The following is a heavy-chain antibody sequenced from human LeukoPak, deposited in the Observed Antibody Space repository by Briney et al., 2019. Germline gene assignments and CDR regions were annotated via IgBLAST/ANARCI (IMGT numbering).Heavy chain of an antibody. J-gene: IGHJ4*02. D-gene: IGHD6-13*01. Sequence: GGSLRLSCAASGFTFSSYSMNWVRQAPGKGLEWVSSISSSSSYIYYADSVKGRFTISRDNAKNSLYLQMNSLRAEDTAVYYCARDFPRSSSSWYVLSDGLDYWGQGTLVTVSS. CDR3: ARDFPRSSSSWYVLSDGLDY. CDR2: ISSSSSYI. CDR1: GFTFSSYS. V-gene: IGHV3-21*01.